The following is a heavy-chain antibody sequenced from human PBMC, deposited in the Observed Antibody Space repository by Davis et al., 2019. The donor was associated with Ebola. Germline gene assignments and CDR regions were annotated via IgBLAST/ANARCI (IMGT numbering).Heavy chain of an antibody. J-gene: IGHJ4*02. Sequence: GGSLRLSCAASGSTSSSYWMSWVRQAPGKGLEWGANIKQDGSEKYYVDSVKGRFSISRDNAKNSLYLQMNSLRVEDTTVYYCARDRGSFWPFDYWGQGTLVTVTP. D-gene: IGHD3-3*01. CDR3: ARDRGSFWPFDY. CDR2: IKQDGSEK. V-gene: IGHV3-7*01. CDR1: GSTSSSYW.